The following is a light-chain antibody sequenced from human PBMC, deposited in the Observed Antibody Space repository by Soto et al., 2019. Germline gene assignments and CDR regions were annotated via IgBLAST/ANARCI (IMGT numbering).Light chain of an antibody. CDR2: GTS. Sequence: EIMMTQSPATLSVSPGERATLSCRASQSVSNNLAWYQQKPGQAPRLLIYGTSARAPGIPARFSGSGSGTEFTLTLSSLRPEVFAVYYCQQYDTWTPSTFGQGTKVEVK. J-gene: IGKJ1*01. V-gene: IGKV3-15*01. CDR3: QQYDTWTPST. CDR1: QSVSNN.